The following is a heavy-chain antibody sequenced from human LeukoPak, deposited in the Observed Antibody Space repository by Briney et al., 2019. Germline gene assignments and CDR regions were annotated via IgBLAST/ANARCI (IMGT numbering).Heavy chain of an antibody. D-gene: IGHD1-20*01. CDR3: ARGSRGITGAPCDY. Sequence: SETLSLTCAVSCYSISNGYYWGWIRQPPGEGLEWIGNIYHTGSTYYIPSLKSRVTISVDTSKNQFSLKLRSVTAADTAVYYCARGSRGITGAPCDYWGQGTPVTVSS. J-gene: IGHJ4*02. V-gene: IGHV4-38-2*01. CDR2: IYHTGST. CDR1: CYSISNGYY.